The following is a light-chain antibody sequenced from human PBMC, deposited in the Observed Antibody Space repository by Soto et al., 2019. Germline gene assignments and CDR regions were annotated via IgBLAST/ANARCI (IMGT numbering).Light chain of an antibody. J-gene: IGKJ2*01. CDR1: QSVSSSY. Sequence: EIVLTQSPGTLSLSPGERATLSCRAIQSVSSSYLAWYQQKPGQDPRLLIYGASSRATGMPDRFSGSGSGTDFTLPISRLEPEECAVYYCQQYGSSHPYTCGQGTKLEIK. CDR2: GAS. CDR3: QQYGSSHPYT. V-gene: IGKV3-20*01.